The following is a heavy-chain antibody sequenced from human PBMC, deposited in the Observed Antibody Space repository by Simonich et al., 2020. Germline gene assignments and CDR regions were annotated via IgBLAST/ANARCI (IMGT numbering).Heavy chain of an antibody. CDR3: ARWAYSSSYFDY. V-gene: IGHV4-39*01. J-gene: IGHJ4*02. CDR2: IYYSGST. Sequence: QLQLQESGPGLVKPSETLSLTCTFSGGSISSSSYYWGWIRQPPGKGLEWIGSIYYSGSTYYNPSLKSRVTISVDTSKNQFSLKLSSVTAADTAVYYCARWAYSSSYFDYWGQGTLVTVSS. CDR1: GGSISSSSYY. D-gene: IGHD6-6*01.